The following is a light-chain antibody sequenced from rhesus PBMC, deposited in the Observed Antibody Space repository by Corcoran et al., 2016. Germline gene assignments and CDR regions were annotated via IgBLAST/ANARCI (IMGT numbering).Light chain of an antibody. Sequence: DIQMTQSPSSLSASVGDTVTITCRASQSISSWLDWYQQKPGKAPKLLIYKASSLQRGVPSRVSGSGSVTDCTRTICSLQPEDFATYYCLQYSSSPFTFGPGTKLEIK. CDR1: QSISSW. J-gene: IGKJ3*01. CDR2: KAS. CDR3: LQYSSSPFT. V-gene: IGKV1-22*01.